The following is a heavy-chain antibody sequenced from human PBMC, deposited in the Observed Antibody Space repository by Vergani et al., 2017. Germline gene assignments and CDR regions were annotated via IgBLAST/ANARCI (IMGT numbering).Heavy chain of an antibody. J-gene: IGHJ4*02. V-gene: IGHV3-21*01. Sequence: EVQLVESGGGLVKPGGSLRLSCAASGFTFSSYSMNWVRQAPGKGLEWVSSISSSSSYIYYADSVKGLFTISRDNAKNSLYLQMNSLRAEDTAVYYCAGGAYYDFWSGYSERIDYWGQGTLVTVSS. CDR3: AGGAYYDFWSGYSERIDY. CDR2: ISSSSSYI. D-gene: IGHD3-3*01. CDR1: GFTFSSYS.